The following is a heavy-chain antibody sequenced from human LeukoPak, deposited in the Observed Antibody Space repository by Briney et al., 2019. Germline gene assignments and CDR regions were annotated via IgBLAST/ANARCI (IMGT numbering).Heavy chain of an antibody. D-gene: IGHD3-9*01. CDR1: GFTFSSYA. Sequence: GGSLRLSCAASGFTFSSYAMSWVRQAPGKGLEWVSVISGSGGSTYYADSVKGRFTISRDNSNNTLYLQMNSLRAEDTAVYYCATSNDILTGSSTYWGQGTLVTVSS. CDR3: ATSNDILTGSSTY. J-gene: IGHJ4*02. CDR2: ISGSGGST. V-gene: IGHV3-23*01.